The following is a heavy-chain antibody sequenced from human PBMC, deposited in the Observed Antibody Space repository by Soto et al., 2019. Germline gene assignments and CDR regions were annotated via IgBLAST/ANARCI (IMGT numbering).Heavy chain of an antibody. CDR2: FIPIFDAA. D-gene: IGHD3-10*01. Sequence: SVKGSCKASGDTFTNYAINWVRQAPGQGLEWMGGFIPIFDAANYAQNFRGRVTITADESTSTAYMELSGLRSEDTAMYYCARKAESYGFDIWGQGTLVTVSS. V-gene: IGHV1-69*13. CDR1: GDTFTNYA. J-gene: IGHJ3*02. CDR3: ARKAESYGFDI.